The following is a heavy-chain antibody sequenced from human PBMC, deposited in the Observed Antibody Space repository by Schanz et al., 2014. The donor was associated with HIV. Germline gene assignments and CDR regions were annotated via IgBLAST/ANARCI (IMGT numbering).Heavy chain of an antibody. V-gene: IGHV1-2*02. J-gene: IGHJ2*01. CDR1: GYTFSDYY. CDR3: ARSETIAARPVWYFDL. D-gene: IGHD6-6*01. CDR2: INTRTGDT. Sequence: QVQLVQSGAEVKMPGASVKVSCKSSGYTFSDYYMHWLRQAPGQGLEWMGWINTRTGDTIYAERLQGRVTLTRDTSINTAYMTLSRLGSDDTAVYFCARSETIAARPVWYFDLWGRGTLVAVSS.